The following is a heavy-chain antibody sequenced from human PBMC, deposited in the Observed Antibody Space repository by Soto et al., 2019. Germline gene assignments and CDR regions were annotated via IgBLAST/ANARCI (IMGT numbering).Heavy chain of an antibody. V-gene: IGHV3-30-3*01. Sequence: QVQLVESGGGVVQPGRSLRLSCAASGFTFSNYAMHWVRQAPGKGLEWVAVISYDGSNKYYADSVKGRFTISRDNSKNTLYLQMNSLRAEDTAVYYCARAPPIVVVVAATQDYWGQGTLVTVSS. CDR3: ARAPPIVVVVAATQDY. CDR2: ISYDGSNK. CDR1: GFTFSNYA. D-gene: IGHD2-15*01. J-gene: IGHJ4*02.